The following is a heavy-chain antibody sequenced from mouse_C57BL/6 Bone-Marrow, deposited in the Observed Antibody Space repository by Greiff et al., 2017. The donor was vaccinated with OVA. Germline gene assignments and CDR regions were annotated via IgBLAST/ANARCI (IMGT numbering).Heavy chain of an antibody. Sequence: QVQLQQSGPELVKPGASVKISCKASGYAFSSSWMNWVKQRPGKGLEWIGRIYPGDGDTNYNGKFKGKATLTADKSSSTAYMQLSSLTSEDSAVYFCARGGRITTVVARYYYAMDYWGQGTSVTVSS. J-gene: IGHJ4*01. CDR1: GYAFSSSW. D-gene: IGHD1-1*01. CDR3: ARGGRITTVVARYYYAMDY. V-gene: IGHV1-82*01. CDR2: IYPGDGDT.